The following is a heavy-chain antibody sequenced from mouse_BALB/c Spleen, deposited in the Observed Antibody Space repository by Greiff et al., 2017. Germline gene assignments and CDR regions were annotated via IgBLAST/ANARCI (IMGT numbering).Heavy chain of an antibody. D-gene: IGHD1-1*02. CDR1: GYTFTSYY. V-gene: IGHV1S56*01. CDR2: IYPGNVNT. CDR3: ARYGGGNYYAMDY. Sequence: VQLQQSGPELVKPGASVRISCKASGYTFTSYYIHWVKQRPGQGLEWIGWIYPGNVNTKYNEKFKGKATLTADKSSSTAYMQLSSLTSEDSAVYFCARYGGGNYYAMDYWGQGTSVTVSS. J-gene: IGHJ4*01.